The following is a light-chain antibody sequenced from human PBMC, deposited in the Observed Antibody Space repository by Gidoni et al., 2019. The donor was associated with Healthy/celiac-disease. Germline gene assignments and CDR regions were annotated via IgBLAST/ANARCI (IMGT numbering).Light chain of an antibody. CDR3: HQSSSLTRT. CDR2: DAS. J-gene: IGKJ1*01. CDR1: QSISSS. V-gene: IGKV6D-21*02. Sequence: EIVLTQSPEFKSVTPKENVTITCRASQSISSSLHWYQQKPVQSPKPLIKDASQSISGVPSRFSGSGSGTDFTLTINSVEAEDAAAYYCHQSSSLTRTFGRGTKVEIK.